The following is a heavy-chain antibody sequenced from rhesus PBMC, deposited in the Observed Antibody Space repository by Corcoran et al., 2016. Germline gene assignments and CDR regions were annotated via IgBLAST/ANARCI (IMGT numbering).Heavy chain of an antibody. V-gene: IGHV4-165*01. J-gene: IGHJ4*01. Sequence: QVQLQESGPGLVKPSETLSLTCAVSGGSISGYWWGWIRQPPGKGLEWIGYIGVSSWSTYYNPSLKSRVSISTDTSKNQFSLQLSSVTAADTAVYYCARGGVAGTPHDHWGQGVLVTVSS. D-gene: IGHD1-14*01. CDR1: GGSISGYW. CDR3: ARGGVAGTPHDH. CDR2: IGVSSWST.